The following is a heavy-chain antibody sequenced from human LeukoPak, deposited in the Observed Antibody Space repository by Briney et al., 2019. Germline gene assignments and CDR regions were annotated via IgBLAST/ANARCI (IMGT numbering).Heavy chain of an antibody. D-gene: IGHD3-10*01. CDR1: GFTFSDYY. J-gene: IGHJ4*02. Sequence: PGGSLRLSYAASGFTFSDYYMTWIRQAPGKGLEWVSYISSSGSTIYYADSVKGRFTISRDNAKNSLYLQMNSLRAEDTAVYYCARSRSHGSAADYWGQGTLVTVSS. CDR2: ISSSGSTI. CDR3: ARSRSHGSAADY. V-gene: IGHV3-11*01.